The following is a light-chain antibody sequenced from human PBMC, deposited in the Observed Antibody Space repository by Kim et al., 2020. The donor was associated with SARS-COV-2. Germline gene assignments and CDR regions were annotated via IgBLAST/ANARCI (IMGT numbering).Light chain of an antibody. J-gene: IGKJ2*01. CDR1: RSLFDRNDGNTY. CDR2: TLS. Sequence: PASISCRSSRSLFDRNDGNTYLDWYVQKPGQSPQLLIYTLSYLPSGVPDRFSGSGSGTYFSLKISRVEAEDVGLYYCMQRIEFPYTFGPGTKLEI. V-gene: IGKV2-40*01. CDR3: MQRIEFPYT.